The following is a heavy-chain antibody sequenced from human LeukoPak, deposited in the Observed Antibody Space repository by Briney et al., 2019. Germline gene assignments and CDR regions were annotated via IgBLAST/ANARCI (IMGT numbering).Heavy chain of an antibody. D-gene: IGHD1-1*01. J-gene: IGHJ4*02. Sequence: GGSLRLSCAASGSIFSSYWMHWVRQAPGKGLVWVSRITSADSSTSYADSVEGRFTISRDNAKNTLYLQMNSLRAEDTAVYYCARGRPNYYFDYWGQGTLVTVSS. CDR1: GSIFSSYW. V-gene: IGHV3-74*01. CDR3: ARGRPNYYFDY. CDR2: ITSADSST.